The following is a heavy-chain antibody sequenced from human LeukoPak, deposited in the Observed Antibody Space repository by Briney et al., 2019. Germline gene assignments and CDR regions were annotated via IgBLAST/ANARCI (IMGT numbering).Heavy chain of an antibody. V-gene: IGHV4-59*01. Sequence: SETLSLTCTVSGGSISSYYWSWIRQPPGKGLEWIGYIYYSGSTNYNPSLKSRVTISVDTSKNQFSLKLSSVTAADTAVYYCARTLYDFWSGYLIDYWGQGTLVTASS. CDR2: IYYSGST. CDR1: GGSISSYY. CDR3: ARTLYDFWSGYLIDY. J-gene: IGHJ4*02. D-gene: IGHD3-3*01.